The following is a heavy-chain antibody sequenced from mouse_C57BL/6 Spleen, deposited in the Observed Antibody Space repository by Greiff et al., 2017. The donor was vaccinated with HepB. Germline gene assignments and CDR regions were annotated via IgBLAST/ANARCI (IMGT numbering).Heavy chain of an antibody. CDR3: ARSTDYGWYFDV. CDR1: GYTFTSYT. Sequence: VQLQQSGAELARPGASVKMSCKASGYTFTSYTMHWVKQRPGQGLEWIGYINPSSGYTKYNQKFKDKATLTADKSSSTAYMQLSSLTSEDSEVYYCARSTDYGWYFDVWGTGTTVTVSS. V-gene: IGHV1-4*01. CDR2: INPSSGYT. D-gene: IGHD2-4*01. J-gene: IGHJ1*03.